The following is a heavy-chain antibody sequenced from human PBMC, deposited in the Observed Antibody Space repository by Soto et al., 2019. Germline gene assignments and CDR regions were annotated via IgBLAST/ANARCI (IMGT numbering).Heavy chain of an antibody. D-gene: IGHD3-3*01. Sequence: QVQLVQSGAEVKKPGASVKVSCKASGYTFTSYGISWVRQAPGQGLEWMGWIRAYNGNTNYAQKLQGRVTMTTDTSTSTGYMELRSVRADDTAVCYCARDRPTMTVWGQGTTVTVSS. CDR2: IRAYNGNT. CDR3: ARDRPTMTV. V-gene: IGHV1-18*01. CDR1: GYTFTSYG. J-gene: IGHJ6*02.